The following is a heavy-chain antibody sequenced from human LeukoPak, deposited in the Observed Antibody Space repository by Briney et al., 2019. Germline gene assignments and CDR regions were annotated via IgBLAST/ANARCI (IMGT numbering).Heavy chain of an antibody. CDR1: GGPISSGTYY. D-gene: IGHD3-10*01. J-gene: IGHJ4*02. V-gene: IGHV4-61*02. CDR3: ARDRERGMVRGILDY. Sequence: SQTLSLTCTVSGGPISSGTYYWSWIRQPAGKGLEWIGRIYTSGSTNYNPSLKSRVTISIDSSKNQFALKLKSVPAADTAVYYCARDRERGMVRGILDYWGQGTLVTVSS. CDR2: IYTSGST.